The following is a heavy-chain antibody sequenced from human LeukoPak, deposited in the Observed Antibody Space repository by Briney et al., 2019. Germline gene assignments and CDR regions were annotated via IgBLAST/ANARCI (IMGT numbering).Heavy chain of an antibody. D-gene: IGHD5-24*01. Sequence: GESLKISCKASGYTFTSYYXHWVXQAPGXXLEWMGIINPSGGSTSYAQKFQGRVTMTRDTSTSTVYMELSSLRSEDTAVYYCAREMAGAFDLWGRGTLATVSS. V-gene: IGHV1-46*01. J-gene: IGHJ2*01. CDR1: GYTFTSYY. CDR3: AREMAGAFDL. CDR2: INPSGGST.